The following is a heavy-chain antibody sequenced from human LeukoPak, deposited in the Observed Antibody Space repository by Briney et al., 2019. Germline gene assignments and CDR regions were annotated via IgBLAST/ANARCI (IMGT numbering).Heavy chain of an antibody. J-gene: IGHJ4*02. D-gene: IGHD1-26*01. CDR2: ISWNSGSI. CDR1: GFTFDDYA. Sequence: PGRSLRLSCAASGFTFDDYAMHWVRQAPGKGLEWVSGISWNSGSIGYADSVKGRFTISRDNAKNSLYLQMNSLRAEDTALYYCAKAINPNIGSGSYSRSPYYFDYWGQGTLVTVSS. V-gene: IGHV3-9*01. CDR3: AKAINPNIGSGSYSRSPYYFDY.